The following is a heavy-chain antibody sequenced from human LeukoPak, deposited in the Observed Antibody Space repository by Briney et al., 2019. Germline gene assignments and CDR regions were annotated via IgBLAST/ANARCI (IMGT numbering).Heavy chain of an antibody. D-gene: IGHD2-2*02. V-gene: IGHV3-30*02. CDR3: AKSIIVVVPAAIRGPGAFDI. CDR1: GFSFRNYG. J-gene: IGHJ3*02. Sequence: GGSLRLSCAASGFSFRNYGMRWVRQAPGKGLEWVAFIRYDENRKYYVDSVKGRFTISRDNSNNTLYLQLNSLRVDDTAVYYCAKSIIVVVPAAIRGPGAFDIWGQGTMVTVSS. CDR2: IRYDENRK.